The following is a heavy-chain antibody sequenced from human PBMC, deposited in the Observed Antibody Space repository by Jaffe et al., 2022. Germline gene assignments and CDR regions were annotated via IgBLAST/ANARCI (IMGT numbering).Heavy chain of an antibody. CDR2: ISWNSGSI. J-gene: IGHJ4*02. D-gene: IGHD2-15*01. V-gene: IGHV3-9*01. CDR1: GFTFDDYA. Sequence: EVQLVESGGGLVQPGRSLRLSCAASGFTFDDYAMHWVRQAPGKGLEWVSGISWNSGSIGYADSVKGRFTISRDNAKNSLYLQMNSLRAEDTALYYCAKDMRNCSGGSCYSEGRFDYWGQGTLVTVSS. CDR3: AKDMRNCSGGSCYSEGRFDY.